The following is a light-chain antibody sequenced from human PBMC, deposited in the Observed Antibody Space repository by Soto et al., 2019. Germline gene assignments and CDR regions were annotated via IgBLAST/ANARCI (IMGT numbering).Light chain of an antibody. J-gene: IGKJ1*01. V-gene: IGKV3-20*01. CDR3: QQYGSSPGWT. CDR2: GAS. CDR1: QSVSSY. Sequence: EIVLTQSPATLSLPPGERATLSCRASQSVSSYLAWYQQKPGQAPRLLIYGASSRATGIPDRFSGSGSGTDFTLTISRLEPEDFAVYYCQQYGSSPGWTFGQGTKV.